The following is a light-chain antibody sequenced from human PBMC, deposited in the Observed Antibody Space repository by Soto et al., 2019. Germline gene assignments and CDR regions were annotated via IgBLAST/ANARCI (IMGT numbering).Light chain of an antibody. V-gene: IGKV3-15*01. Sequence: EIVMTQSPATLSVSPGERATLSCRASQSVSSNLAWYQQKPGQAPRLLIYGASTRATGIPARFSGSGSGTEFTLTISSLQSDDCVVYYGQQYNNWPPWTFGQGTKVEIK. J-gene: IGKJ1*01. CDR2: GAS. CDR3: QQYNNWPPWT. CDR1: QSVSSN.